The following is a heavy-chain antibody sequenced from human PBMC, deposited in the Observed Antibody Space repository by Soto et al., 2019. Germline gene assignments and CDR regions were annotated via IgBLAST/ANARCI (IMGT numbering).Heavy chain of an antibody. Sequence: TLSLTCAVSGYSISSGHSWGWIRQPPGKGLEWIGSIFHTGSTYYNPSLKSRVTLSVDTSKNQFSLKLSSVTAADTAVYFCATLPRLDGMDVWGQGTTVTVSS. D-gene: IGHD6-25*01. CDR3: ATLPRLDGMDV. J-gene: IGHJ6*02. CDR1: GYSISSGHS. V-gene: IGHV4-38-2*01. CDR2: IFHTGST.